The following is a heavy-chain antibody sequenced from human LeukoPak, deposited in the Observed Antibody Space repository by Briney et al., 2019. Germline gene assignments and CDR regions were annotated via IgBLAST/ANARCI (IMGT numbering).Heavy chain of an antibody. Sequence: PGGSLRLSCAASGFTFSSYEMNWVRQAPGKGLEWVSYISSSGSTIYYADSVKGRFTISRDNAKNSLYLQMNSLRAEDTAVYYCARVEASGYDYGAFDYWGQGTLVTVSP. D-gene: IGHD5-12*01. CDR2: ISSSGSTI. CDR3: ARVEASGYDYGAFDY. V-gene: IGHV3-48*03. CDR1: GFTFSSYE. J-gene: IGHJ4*02.